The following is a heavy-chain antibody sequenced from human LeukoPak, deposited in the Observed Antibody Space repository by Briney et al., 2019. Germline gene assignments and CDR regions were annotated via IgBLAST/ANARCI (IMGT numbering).Heavy chain of an antibody. J-gene: IGHJ4*02. CDR3: AKDGQGLTYYFDC. D-gene: IGHD1-14*01. Sequence: QAGGSLRLSCAASGFTFSSYGMHWVRQAPGKGLEWVAVISYDGSNKYYADSVKGRFTISRDNSKNTLYLQMNSLRAEDTAVYYCAKDGQGLTYYFDCWGQGTLVTVSS. CDR2: ISYDGSNK. V-gene: IGHV3-30*18. CDR1: GFTFSSYG.